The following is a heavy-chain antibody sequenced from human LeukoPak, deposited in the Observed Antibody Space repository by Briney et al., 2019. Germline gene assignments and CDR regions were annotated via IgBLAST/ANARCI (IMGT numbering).Heavy chain of an antibody. CDR2: INPSGGST. Sequence: ASVKVSCKASGYTFTSYGISWVRQAPGQGLEWMGIINPSGGSTSYAQKFQGRVTMTRDTSTSTVYMELSSLRSEDTAVYYCARPDYDFWSGYPSYWGQGTLVTVSS. J-gene: IGHJ4*02. CDR1: GYTFTSYG. V-gene: IGHV1-46*01. CDR3: ARPDYDFWSGYPSY. D-gene: IGHD3-3*01.